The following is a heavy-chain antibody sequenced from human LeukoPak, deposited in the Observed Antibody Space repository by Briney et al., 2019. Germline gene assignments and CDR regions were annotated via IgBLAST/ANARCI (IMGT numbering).Heavy chain of an antibody. CDR3: TRDMDV. CDR1: GFTFNSYW. V-gene: IGHV3-7*04. Sequence: GGSLRLSCVVSGFTFNSYWMSWVRQAPGKGLEWVANIKQDESEKYYVGSVKGRFTISRDNAKNSLYLQMNSLRAEDTAVYYCTRDMDVWGQGTTVTVSS. CDR2: IKQDESEK. J-gene: IGHJ6*02.